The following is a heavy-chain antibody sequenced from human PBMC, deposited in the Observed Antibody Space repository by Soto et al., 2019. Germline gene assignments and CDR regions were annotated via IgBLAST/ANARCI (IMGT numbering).Heavy chain of an antibody. Sequence: SETLSLTCAVYGGSFSGYYWSWIRQPPGKGLEWIGEINHSGSTNYNPSLKSRVTISVDTSKNQFSLKLSSVTAADTAVYYCARGELLEWLLDYWGQGTLVTVSS. V-gene: IGHV4-34*01. J-gene: IGHJ4*02. D-gene: IGHD3-3*01. CDR2: INHSGST. CDR3: ARGELLEWLLDY. CDR1: GGSFSGYY.